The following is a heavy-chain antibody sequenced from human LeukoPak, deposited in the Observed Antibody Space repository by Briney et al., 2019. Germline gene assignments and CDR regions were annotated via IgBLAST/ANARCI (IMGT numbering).Heavy chain of an antibody. J-gene: IGHJ5*02. CDR3: ARVLRGDWFDP. CDR2: ITDIHDIT. V-gene: IGHV3-23*01. D-gene: IGHD3-10*01. CDR1: GFAFSRYT. Sequence: GSLRLPCAASGFAFSRYTISWVRQAPGKGLEWVSTITDIHDITYNADFVKGRFTISRDNSKNTLYLQMNSLRVEDTALYYCARVLRGDWFDPWGQGTLVTVSS.